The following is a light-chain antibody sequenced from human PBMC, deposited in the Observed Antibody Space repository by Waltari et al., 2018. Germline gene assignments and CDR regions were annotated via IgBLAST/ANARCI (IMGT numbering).Light chain of an antibody. CDR3: MFWPSNVWV. Sequence: QPVLTQPPSSSASPGDSARLTCTLPSDINVGDFNLFWSQQKPGSPPRFLLYYNSDSEKAQGSGVPSRFSGSKDASANAGILLISGLQSEDEADYYCMFWPSNVWVFGGGTKLTVL. V-gene: IGLV5-37*01. J-gene: IGLJ3*02. CDR1: SDINVGDFN. CDR2: YNSDSEK.